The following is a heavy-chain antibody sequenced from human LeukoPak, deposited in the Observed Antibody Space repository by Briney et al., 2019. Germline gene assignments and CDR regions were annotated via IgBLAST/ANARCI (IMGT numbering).Heavy chain of an antibody. V-gene: IGHV3-33*01. CDR1: GFTFSSYG. D-gene: IGHD3-3*01. CDR3: ARDRSGYANDAFDF. CDR2: IWNDGSHK. J-gene: IGHJ3*01. Sequence: GGSPRLSCAASGFTFSSYGMHWVRQAPGRGLEWVAVIWNDGSHKYYADSVKGRFTISRDNSKNTMFLQMNSLRAEDTAVCHCARDRSGYANDAFDFWGQGTMVTVSS.